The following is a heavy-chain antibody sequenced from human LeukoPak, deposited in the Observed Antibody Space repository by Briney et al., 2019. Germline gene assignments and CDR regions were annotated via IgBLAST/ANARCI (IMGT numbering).Heavy chain of an antibody. D-gene: IGHD3-3*02. J-gene: IGHJ4*02. CDR2: ISNSGSTL. Sequence: GGSLRLSCAASGFTFRSYEMNWVRQAPGKGLGWVSYISNSGSTLYYEDSVKGRFTISRDNAKNSVYLQLNSLRADDTAVYYCARADMALVPVFDYWGQGTLVTVSS. CDR1: GFTFRSYE. V-gene: IGHV3-48*03. CDR3: ARADMALVPVFDY.